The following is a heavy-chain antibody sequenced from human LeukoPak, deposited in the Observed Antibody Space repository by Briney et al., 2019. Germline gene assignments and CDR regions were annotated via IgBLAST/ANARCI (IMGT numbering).Heavy chain of an antibody. D-gene: IGHD6-6*01. Sequence: GGSLRLSCAASKFNFSSYAMRWVRQAPGKGLEWGSAISGSGDSTYYADSVKGRFTISRDNSKNTLYLQMNSLRAEDTAVYYCAKDGYTSSLIHPGATEFDFWGQGTLVTVSS. CDR2: ISGSGDST. CDR1: KFNFSSYA. J-gene: IGHJ4*02. V-gene: IGHV3-23*01. CDR3: AKDGYTSSLIHPGATEFDF.